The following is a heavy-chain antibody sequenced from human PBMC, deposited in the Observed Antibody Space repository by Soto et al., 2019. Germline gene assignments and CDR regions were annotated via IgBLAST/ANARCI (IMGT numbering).Heavy chain of an antibody. CDR1: GYTFTSYG. Sequence: ASVKVSCKASGYTFTSYGISWVLQAPGQGLEWMGWISAYNGNTNYAQKLQGRVTMTTDTSTSTAYMELRSLRSDDTAVYYCARDRVGVGKFDYWGQGTLVTVSS. D-gene: IGHD3-10*01. J-gene: IGHJ4*02. V-gene: IGHV1-18*01. CDR3: ARDRVGVGKFDY. CDR2: ISAYNGNT.